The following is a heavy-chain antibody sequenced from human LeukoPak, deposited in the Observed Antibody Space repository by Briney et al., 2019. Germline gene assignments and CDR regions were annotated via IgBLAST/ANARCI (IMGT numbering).Heavy chain of an antibody. Sequence: PGGSLRLSCAASGFTFSSYAMSWVRQAPGKGLEWVSAFSGSGGNTYFADSVKGRFTISRDNSKNTLYLQMNSLRAEDTAVYYCAKGPWLAYPYYFDYWGQGTLVTVSS. CDR1: GFTFSSYA. V-gene: IGHV3-23*01. D-gene: IGHD6-19*01. CDR3: AKGPWLAYPYYFDY. J-gene: IGHJ4*02. CDR2: FSGSGGNT.